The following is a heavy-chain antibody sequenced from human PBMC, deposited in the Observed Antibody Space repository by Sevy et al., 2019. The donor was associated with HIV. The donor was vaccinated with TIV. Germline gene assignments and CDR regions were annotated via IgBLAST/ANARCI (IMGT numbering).Heavy chain of an antibody. D-gene: IGHD3-10*01. CDR2: IIPIFGTA. V-gene: IGHV1-69*13. CDR1: GGTFSSYA. J-gene: IGHJ5*02. CDR3: AREDGYYYGSGSYLNWFDP. Sequence: ASVKVSCKASGGTFSSYAISWVRQAPGQGLEWMGGIIPIFGTANYAQKFQGRVTITADESTSTAYMELSSLRSEDTVVYYCAREDGYYYGSGSYLNWFDPWGQGTLVTVSS.